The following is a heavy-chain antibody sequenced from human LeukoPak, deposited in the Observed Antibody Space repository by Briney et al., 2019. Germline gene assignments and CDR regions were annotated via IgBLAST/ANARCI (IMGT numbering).Heavy chain of an antibody. Sequence: KPGGSLRLSCLGSGFNFNDAYMNWVRQAPGKGLEWVGRVKSIRDGGTTDDTAPVKGRFTISRDDSMRTVYLQMNSLKTEDTAVYFCTARVVTTNEFWGQGTLVTVSS. J-gene: IGHJ4*02. CDR3: TARVVTTNEF. CDR1: GFNFNDAY. D-gene: IGHD2-21*02. CDR2: VKSIRDGGTT. V-gene: IGHV3-15*01.